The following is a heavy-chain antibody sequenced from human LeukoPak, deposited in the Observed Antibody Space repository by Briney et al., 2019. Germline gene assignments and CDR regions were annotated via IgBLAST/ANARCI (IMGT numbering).Heavy chain of an antibody. CDR1: GFTFSSYS. CDR3: ARGYSGTYRIDY. Sequence: GPLRLSCAASGFTFSSYSMNWVRQAPGKGLEWVSSISSSSSYIYYADSVKGRFTISRDNAKNSLYLQMNSLRAEDTAVYYCARGYSGTYRIDYWGQGTLVTVSS. J-gene: IGHJ4*02. D-gene: IGHD1-26*01. CDR2: ISSSSSYI. V-gene: IGHV3-21*01.